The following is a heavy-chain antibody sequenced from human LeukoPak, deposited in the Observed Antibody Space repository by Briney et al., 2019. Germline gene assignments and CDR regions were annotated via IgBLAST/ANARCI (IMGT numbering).Heavy chain of an antibody. V-gene: IGHV4-38-2*02. Sequence: SETLSLTCTVSGGSISSGYYWGWIRQPPGKGLEWIGSFYDSGNTCYNPSLKSRVTISVDTSKNQFSLKVRSVTAADTAVYFCARGKSRGSHIDYWGQGTLVTVSS. CDR3: ARGKSRGSHIDY. D-gene: IGHD1-26*01. CDR1: GGSISSGYY. J-gene: IGHJ4*02. CDR2: FYDSGNT.